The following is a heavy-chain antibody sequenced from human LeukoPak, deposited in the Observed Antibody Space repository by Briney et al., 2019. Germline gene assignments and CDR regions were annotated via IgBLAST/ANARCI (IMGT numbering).Heavy chain of an antibody. CDR2: INPNGGGT. Sequence: ASVKVSCKASGYTFTDYYIHWARQAPGQGPEWMGWINPNGGGTKYAQKFQDRVTMTRDTSISTAYLELSGLRSDDTAVYYCATYTSAIQYFLYWGLGTLVTVSS. J-gene: IGHJ4*02. CDR3: ATYTSAIQYFLY. V-gene: IGHV1-2*02. CDR1: GYTFTDYY. D-gene: IGHD6-19*01.